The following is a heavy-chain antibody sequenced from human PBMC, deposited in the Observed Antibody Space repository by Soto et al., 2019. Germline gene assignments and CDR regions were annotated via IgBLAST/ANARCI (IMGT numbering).Heavy chain of an antibody. CDR1: GYTFTSYW. CDR3: VRSGTSSGRFSDY. V-gene: IGHV5-51*01. Sequence: LKISCKGSGYTFTSYWIGWVRQMPGEGLEWMGVIYPSDSDIRYSPSFQGKVTISADKSITTAYLQWSSLKAADTAMYYCVRSGTSSGRFSDYWGQGTLVTSPQ. D-gene: IGHD2-15*01. J-gene: IGHJ4*02. CDR2: IYPSDSDI.